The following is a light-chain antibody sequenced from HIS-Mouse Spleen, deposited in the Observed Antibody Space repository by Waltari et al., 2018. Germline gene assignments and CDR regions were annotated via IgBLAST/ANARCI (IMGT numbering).Light chain of an antibody. Sequence: QSALTQPRSVSGSPGPSVTISCTGTSSDVGGDNYVSWYQQHPGKAPNLMIYDVSKRPSGVPDRFSGSKSGNTASLTISGLQAEDEADYYCCSYAGSYTGVFGTGTKVTVL. V-gene: IGLV2-11*01. J-gene: IGLJ1*01. CDR3: CSYAGSYTGV. CDR2: DVS. CDR1: SSDVGGDNY.